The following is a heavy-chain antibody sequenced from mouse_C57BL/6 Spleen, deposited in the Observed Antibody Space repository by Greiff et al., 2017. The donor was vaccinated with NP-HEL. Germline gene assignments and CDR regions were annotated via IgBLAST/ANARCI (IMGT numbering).Heavy chain of an antibody. V-gene: IGHV5-12*01. J-gene: IGHJ1*03. CDR3: ATHYYGSSFYV. CDR1: GFTFSDYY. CDR2: ISNGGGST. Sequence: DVKLVESGGGLVQPGGSLKLSCAASGFTFSDYYMYWVRQTPEKRLEWVAYISNGGGSTYYPDTVKGRFTISRDNAKNTLYLQMSRLKSEDTAMYYCATHYYGSSFYVWGTGTTVTVSS. D-gene: IGHD1-1*01.